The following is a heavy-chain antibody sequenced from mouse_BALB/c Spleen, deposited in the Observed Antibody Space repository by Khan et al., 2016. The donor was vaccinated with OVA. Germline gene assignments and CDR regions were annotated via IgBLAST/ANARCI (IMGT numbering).Heavy chain of an antibody. D-gene: IGHD1-1*01. Sequence: EPGPGFVKPSQSLSFTCSVPGYSFTSGYNWNWIRQFPGNKLEWMGYIRYDGSNNYNTSLKNRISNTRDTSKNQMFLKMKSVTTEDASTYYSARDYIGNGYFDYWGQGTTLTVSS. V-gene: IGHV3-6*02. CDR3: ARDYIGNGYFDY. CDR2: IRYDGSN. J-gene: IGHJ2*01. CDR1: GYSFTSGYN.